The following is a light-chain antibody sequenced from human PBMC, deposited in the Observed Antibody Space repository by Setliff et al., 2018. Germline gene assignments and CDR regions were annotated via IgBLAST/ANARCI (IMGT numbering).Light chain of an antibody. CDR2: ATF. J-gene: IGKJ5*01. Sequence: QMTQSPSSLSASVGDRVTISCRASQGINNYLGWFQQKPGKAPKSLIYATFSLHSGVPSRFSGSASGTEYTLTISSLQPEDFATYYCQQYFTYPITFGQGTRLEIK. CDR1: QGINNY. CDR3: QQYFTYPIT. V-gene: IGKV1-16*01.